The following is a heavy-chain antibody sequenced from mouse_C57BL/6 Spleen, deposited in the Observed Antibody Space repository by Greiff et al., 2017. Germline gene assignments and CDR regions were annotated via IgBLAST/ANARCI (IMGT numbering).Heavy chain of an antibody. Sequence: VQLQQPGAELVRPGPSVTLSCKASGYTFTSYWLDWVKQRPGQGLEWIGNIYPSDSETHNNQQFRDKATLTVDKSSRPAYMQLSSLTSEDSAVYYCAKGNLGLRQGFAYWGQGTLVTVSA. D-gene: IGHD2-4*01. V-gene: IGHV1-61*01. CDR2: IYPSDSET. CDR1: GYTFTSYW. CDR3: AKGNLGLRQGFAY. J-gene: IGHJ3*01.